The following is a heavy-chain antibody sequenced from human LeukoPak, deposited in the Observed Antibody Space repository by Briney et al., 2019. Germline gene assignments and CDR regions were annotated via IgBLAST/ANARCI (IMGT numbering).Heavy chain of an antibody. CDR1: GGSISGYY. D-gene: IGHD3-10*01. CDR2: IYYSGST. J-gene: IGHJ5*02. Sequence: LGTLSLTCTVSGGSISGYYWSWIRQTPGKGLWWIGYIYYSGSTNSNPSLNSRVTISVDTSNTQFALKLSSVTAADTAVYYCARCERVWFRELLGGFDPWGQGTLVTASS. V-gene: IGHV4-59*08. CDR3: ARCERVWFRELLGGFDP.